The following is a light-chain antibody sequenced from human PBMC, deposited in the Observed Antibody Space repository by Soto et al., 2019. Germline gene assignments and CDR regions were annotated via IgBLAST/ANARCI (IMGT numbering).Light chain of an antibody. J-gene: IGKJ1*01. CDR1: QSVSSN. CDR3: QQYNNWPPWT. Sequence: EIVMTQSPATLSVSPGERATLSCRASQSVSSNLAWYQQKPGQAPRLLIYGASTRATGIPARFIGSGSGTEFTLTVSSLQSEDFDVYYCQQYNNWPPWTFGQGTKVEIK. V-gene: IGKV3-15*01. CDR2: GAS.